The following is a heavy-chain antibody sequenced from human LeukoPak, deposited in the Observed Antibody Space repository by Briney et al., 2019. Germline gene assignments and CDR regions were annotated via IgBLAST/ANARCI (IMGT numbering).Heavy chain of an antibody. CDR1: GFTFGDYA. Sequence: GGSLRLSCTASGFTFGDYAMSWVRQAPGKGLEWVGFIRSKAYGGTTEYAASVKGRFTISRDDSKSIAYLQMSSLKTEDTAVYYCTRDQEGEYYFDYWGQGTLVTVSS. CDR3: TRDQEGEYYFDY. J-gene: IGHJ4*02. CDR2: IRSKAYGGTT. D-gene: IGHD3-16*01. V-gene: IGHV3-49*04.